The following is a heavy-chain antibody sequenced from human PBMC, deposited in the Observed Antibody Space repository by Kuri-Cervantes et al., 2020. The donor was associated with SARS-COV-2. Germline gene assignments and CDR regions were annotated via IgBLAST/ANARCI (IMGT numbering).Heavy chain of an antibody. V-gene: IGHV3-66*04. D-gene: IGHD3-22*01. Sequence: GGSLRLSCTASGFIFNNYGIHWVRQAPGKGLEWVSVIYSGGSTYYADSVKDRFTISRDNSKNTLYLQMNSLRAEDTAVYYCARPTTFYDSSGLADSWGQGTLVTVSS. J-gene: IGHJ4*02. CDR3: ARPTTFYDSSGLADS. CDR1: GFIFNNYG. CDR2: IYSGGST.